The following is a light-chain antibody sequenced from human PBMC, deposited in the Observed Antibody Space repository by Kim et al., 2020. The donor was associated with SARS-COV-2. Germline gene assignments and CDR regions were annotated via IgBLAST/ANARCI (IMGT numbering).Light chain of an antibody. Sequence: PTEGDRFTINCRAIQDIITYLAGDRQKPGKVPEVPLYAASILQPGVPSRFSGSASGTDFTLTSNSLQPEDVATYYCQKYDSAPWTFGQGTKVDIK. J-gene: IGKJ1*01. CDR1: QDIITY. V-gene: IGKV1-27*01. CDR3: QKYDSAPWT. CDR2: AAS.